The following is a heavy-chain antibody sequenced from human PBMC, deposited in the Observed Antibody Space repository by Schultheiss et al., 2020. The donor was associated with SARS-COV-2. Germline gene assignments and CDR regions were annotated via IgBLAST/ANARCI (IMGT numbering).Heavy chain of an antibody. Sequence: GGSLRLSCAASGFTFRTSTMNWVRQAPGKGLEWVSSIDGSSSYRYYGDSVKGRFTISRDNSKNTLYLQMNSLRAEDTAVYYCTSTRGDILTGYSLGGQGTLVTVPQ. D-gene: IGHD3-9*01. CDR1: GFTFRTST. CDR3: TSTRGDILTGYSL. V-gene: IGHV3-21*04. J-gene: IGHJ4*02. CDR2: IDGSSSYR.